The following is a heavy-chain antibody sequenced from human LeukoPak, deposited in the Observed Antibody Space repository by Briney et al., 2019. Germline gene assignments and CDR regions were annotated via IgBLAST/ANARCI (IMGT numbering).Heavy chain of an antibody. J-gene: IGHJ4*02. D-gene: IGHD5-24*01. V-gene: IGHV3-53*01. CDR3: TRDQMNY. Sequence: GGSLRLSCTASEFTVSRNYMLWVRQAPGKGLEWVSLIFSNGDTHYADSVKGRFTISRDTSKNTVSLQMNSLRVEDTAMYYCTRDQMNYWGRATLVTVSS. CDR2: IFSNGDT. CDR1: EFTVSRNY.